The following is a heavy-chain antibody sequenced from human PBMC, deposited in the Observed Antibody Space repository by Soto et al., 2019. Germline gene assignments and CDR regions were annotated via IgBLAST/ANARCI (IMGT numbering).Heavy chain of an antibody. V-gene: IGHV1-3*05. Sequence: QVQLVQSGAEEKKPGASVKVSGKASGYTFTSYAMHWVRQAPGQRLEWMGWINAGNGNTKHSKKFQGRVTITRDTSASTTYMELSSLRSEDTAVYSWASNHLGTTPYDMDVWGQGITVTVSS. CDR3: ASNHLGTTPYDMDV. CDR2: INAGNGNT. CDR1: GYTFTSYA. J-gene: IGHJ6*02. D-gene: IGHD1-7*01.